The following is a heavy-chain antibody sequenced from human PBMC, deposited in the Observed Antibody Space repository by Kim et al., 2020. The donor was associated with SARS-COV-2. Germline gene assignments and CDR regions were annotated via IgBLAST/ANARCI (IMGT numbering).Heavy chain of an antibody. CDR3: ATRSAGRNFDH. J-gene: IGHJ4*02. V-gene: IGHV3-53*01. D-gene: IGHD6-19*01. CDR2: T. Sequence: TSYADSVKGRFTISRDNSKNTLYLQMNTLRAEDTAVYYCATRSAGRNFDHWGQGTLVTVSS.